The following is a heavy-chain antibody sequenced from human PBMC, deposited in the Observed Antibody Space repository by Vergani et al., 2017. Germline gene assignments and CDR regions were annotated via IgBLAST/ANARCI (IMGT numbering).Heavy chain of an antibody. CDR3: ARRTVVPGTYYYYGMDV. CDR2: VTAYNGNR. V-gene: IGHV1-18*01. D-gene: IGHD2-2*01. Sequence: PRLGLGSIGWVTAYNGNRHYAQKLQGRVTMTTDTSTDTAYMELRSLRADDTAVYYCARRTVVPGTYYYYGMDVWGQGTTVTVSS. J-gene: IGHJ6*02.